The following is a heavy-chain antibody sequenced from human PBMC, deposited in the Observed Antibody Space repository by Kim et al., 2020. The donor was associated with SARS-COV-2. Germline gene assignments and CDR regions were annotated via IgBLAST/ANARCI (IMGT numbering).Heavy chain of an antibody. V-gene: IGHV3-21*01. CDR3: ARDSKPDMVRGVMGAFDI. CDR2: ISSSSSYI. D-gene: IGHD3-10*01. J-gene: IGHJ3*02. Sequence: GGSLRLSCAASGFTFSSYSMNWVRQAPGKGLEWVSSISSSSSYIYYADSVKGRFTISRDNAKNSLYLQLNSLRAEDTAVYDCARDSKPDMVRGVMGAFDIWGQGTMVTVSS. CDR1: GFTFSSYS.